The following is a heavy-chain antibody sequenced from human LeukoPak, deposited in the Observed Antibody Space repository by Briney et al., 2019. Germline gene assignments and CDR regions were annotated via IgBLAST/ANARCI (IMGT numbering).Heavy chain of an antibody. D-gene: IGHD6-13*01. Sequence: SETLSLTCTVSGGSISNYYWSWLRQPPGKGLEWIGYIYYSGSTNYNPSLTSRVTISVDTSKNQFSLKLSSVTAADTAVYYCARDAGIAAAGTGGHFDYWGQGTLVTVSS. CDR1: GGSISNYY. V-gene: IGHV4-59*01. CDR2: IYYSGST. CDR3: ARDAGIAAAGTGGHFDY. J-gene: IGHJ4*02.